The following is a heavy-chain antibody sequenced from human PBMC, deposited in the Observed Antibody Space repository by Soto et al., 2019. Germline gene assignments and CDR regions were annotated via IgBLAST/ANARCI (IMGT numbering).Heavy chain of an antibody. CDR3: ARSPLGYGSRGYYYGVFGC. Sequence: SETLSLTCTVSGGSISNGGDYWNWIRHHPGKGLEWIGYIYDSGSTYYNPSLKSRVTISEDTSKNEFSLKLSSVTAADTAVYYCARSPLGYGSRGYYYGVFGCGGQGTRGTV. J-gene: IGHJ4*02. CDR2: IYDSGST. D-gene: IGHD3-22*01. CDR1: GGSISNGGDY. V-gene: IGHV4-31*03.